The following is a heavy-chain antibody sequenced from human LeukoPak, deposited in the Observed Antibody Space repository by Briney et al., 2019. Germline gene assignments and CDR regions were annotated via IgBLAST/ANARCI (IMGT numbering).Heavy chain of an antibody. D-gene: IGHD4-17*01. CDR1: GGSFSGYY. Sequence: SETLSLTCAVYGGSFSGYYWSWIRQPPGKGLEWIGEINHSGSTNYNPSLKSRVTISVDTSKNQFSLKLSSVTAADTAVYYCARKKGPTVTCHPYYFDYWGQGTLVTVSS. V-gene: IGHV4-34*01. CDR2: INHSGST. CDR3: ARKKGPTVTCHPYYFDY. J-gene: IGHJ4*02.